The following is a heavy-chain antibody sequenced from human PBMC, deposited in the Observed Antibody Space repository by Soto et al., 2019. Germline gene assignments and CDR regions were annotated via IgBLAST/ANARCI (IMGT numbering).Heavy chain of an antibody. CDR1: GYTFTSYD. CDR2: MNPNSGNT. V-gene: IGHV1-8*01. D-gene: IGHD5-12*01. CDR3: ARGGYSGYDLWVWLDP. J-gene: IGHJ5*02. Sequence: ASVKVSCKASGYTFTSYDINWVRQATGQGLEWMGWMNPNSGNTGYAQKFQGRVTMTRNTSISTAYMELSSLRSEDTAVYYCARGGYSGYDLWVWLDPWGQGTLVTVSS.